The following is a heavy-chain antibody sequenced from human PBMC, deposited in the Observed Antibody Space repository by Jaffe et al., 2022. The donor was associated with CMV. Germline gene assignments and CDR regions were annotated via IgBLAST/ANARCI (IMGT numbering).Heavy chain of an antibody. J-gene: IGHJ6*03. V-gene: IGHV4-39*01. CDR2: IYYSGST. D-gene: IGHD2-8*01. CDR3: ARTKKEGYYYYYMDV. Sequence: QLQLQESGPGLVKPSETLSLTCTVSGGSISSSSYYWGWIRQPPGKGLEWIGSIYYSGSTYYNPSLKSRVTISVDTSKNQFSLKLSSVTAADTAVYYCARTKKEGYYYYYMDVWGKGTTVTVSS. CDR1: GGSISSSSYY.